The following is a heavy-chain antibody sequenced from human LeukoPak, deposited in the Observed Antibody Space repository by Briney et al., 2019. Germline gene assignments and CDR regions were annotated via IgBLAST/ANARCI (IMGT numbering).Heavy chain of an antibody. J-gene: IGHJ4*02. Sequence: SETLSLTCTVSGGSISSGGYYWSWIRQHPGEGLEWIGYIYYSGSTNYNPSLKSRVTISVDTSKNQFSLKLSSVTAADTAVYYCARGRWSSGWFDYWGQGTLVTVSS. CDR3: ARGRWSSGWFDY. V-gene: IGHV4-61*08. D-gene: IGHD6-19*01. CDR1: GGSISSGGYY. CDR2: IYYSGST.